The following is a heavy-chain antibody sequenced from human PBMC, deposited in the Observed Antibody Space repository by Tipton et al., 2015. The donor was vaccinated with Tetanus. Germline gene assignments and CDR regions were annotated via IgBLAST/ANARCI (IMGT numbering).Heavy chain of an antibody. V-gene: IGHV3-48*02. CDR1: EFDFRIYS. D-gene: IGHD3-10*01. Sequence: GFLRLSCAASEFDFRIYSMHWVRQAPGKGLEWLSYIIGSGKSMHYADSVKGRFTISKDNAANSLYLQMSSLRDEDTAVYYCAGSLGGGSYSLDNWGQGTLVTVSS. CDR3: AGSLGGGSYSLDN. CDR2: IIGSGKSM. J-gene: IGHJ4*02.